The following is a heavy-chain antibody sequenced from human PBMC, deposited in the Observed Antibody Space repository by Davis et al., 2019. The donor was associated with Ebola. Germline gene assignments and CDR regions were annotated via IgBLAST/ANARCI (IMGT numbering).Heavy chain of an antibody. CDR1: GFTFSDFS. Sequence: PGGSLRLSCAASGFTFSDFSMNWVRQAPGEALEWISYITTGSNAIHYADSVKGRFTVSRDNVKNSLFLQMNSLRDKDSAVYYCVRDYIFAFDLWGQGAQVTVSS. CDR3: VRDYIFAFDL. J-gene: IGHJ5*02. CDR2: ITTGSNAI. V-gene: IGHV3-48*02.